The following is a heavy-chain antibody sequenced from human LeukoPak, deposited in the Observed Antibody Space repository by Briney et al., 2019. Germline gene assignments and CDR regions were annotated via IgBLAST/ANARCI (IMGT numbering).Heavy chain of an antibody. CDR3: ARCPGSSAHNTLDY. Sequence: GGSLRLSCAASGFSLGSHVMHWVRQAPGKGLEWVALIFSDGSNEYYADSVKGRFTISRDNSKNTLYLQMDRLRVEDTAVYYCARCPGSSAHNTLDYWGQGTLVTVSS. D-gene: IGHD2-2*01. V-gene: IGHV3-30*04. CDR2: IFSDGSNE. CDR1: GFSLGSHV. J-gene: IGHJ4*02.